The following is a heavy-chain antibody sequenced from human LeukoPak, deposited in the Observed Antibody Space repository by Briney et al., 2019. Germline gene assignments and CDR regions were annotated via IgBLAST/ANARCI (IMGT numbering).Heavy chain of an antibody. CDR2: LIGSGAST. D-gene: IGHD4-17*01. CDR1: RFTFSSYA. V-gene: IGHV3-23*01. J-gene: IGHJ3*02. Sequence: GGSLRLSCATSRFTFSSYAMSWVRQAPGKGLEWVSGLIGSGASTFYADSVKGRFTISRDNSKNILYLEIVSLRADDTAVYYCARGPYGDYGRLGEGAFDIWGQGTMVTVSS. CDR3: ARGPYGDYGRLGEGAFDI.